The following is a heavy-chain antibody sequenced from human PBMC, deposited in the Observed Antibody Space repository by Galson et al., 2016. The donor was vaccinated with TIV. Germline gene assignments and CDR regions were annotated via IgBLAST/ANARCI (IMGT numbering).Heavy chain of an antibody. CDR2: IGYDGTTK. J-gene: IGHJ4*02. Sequence: SLRLSCAVSGFSLSDYGTHWVRQAPGKGLEWVSVIGYDGTTKYYADSVNGRFTIPRDTSTNTLSLRMDSLIGEDTAMYYCSRSAAFGTWLWYVVDYWGQGSMVT. V-gene: IGHV3-33*01. CDR3: SRSAAFGTWLWYVVDY. D-gene: IGHD3-3*02. CDR1: GFSLSDYG.